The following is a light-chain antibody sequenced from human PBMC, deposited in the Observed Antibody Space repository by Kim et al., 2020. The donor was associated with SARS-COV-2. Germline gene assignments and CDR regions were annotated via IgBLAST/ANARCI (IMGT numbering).Light chain of an antibody. J-gene: IGKJ1*01. Sequence: SVPPGERASRSCRASQSVSSNLPWYQQKPGQAPRLLIYGASTRATGIPASFSGSGSGTEFTLTISSLQSEDFAVYSCQQYNNWPPTTFGQGTKVDIK. CDR2: GAS. CDR3: QQYNNWPPTT. V-gene: IGKV3-15*01. CDR1: QSVSSN.